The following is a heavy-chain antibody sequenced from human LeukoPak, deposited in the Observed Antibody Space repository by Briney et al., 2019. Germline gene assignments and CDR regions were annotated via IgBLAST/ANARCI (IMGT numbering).Heavy chain of an antibody. J-gene: IGHJ4*02. CDR2: IKQDGSER. Sequence: GGSLRLSCAASGFTFSSYWMSWVRQAPGKGLEWVANIKQDGSERYYVDSVRGRFTASRDNAKNSVNLQMNSLRVEDTAVYYCARWRGRQSEFDYWGQGTLVTVSS. CDR1: GFTFSSYW. CDR3: ARWRGRQSEFDY. D-gene: IGHD1-1*01. V-gene: IGHV3-7*01.